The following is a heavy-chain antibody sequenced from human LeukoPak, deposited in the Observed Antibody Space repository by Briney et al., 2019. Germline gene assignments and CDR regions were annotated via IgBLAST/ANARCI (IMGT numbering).Heavy chain of an antibody. D-gene: IGHD3-22*01. CDR3: ARDSPGDSSGYYYYYGMDV. Sequence: ASVKVSCKASGYTFTGYYMHWVRQAPGQGLEWMGWINPNSGGTNYAQKFQGRVTMTRDTSISTAYMELSGLRSDDTAVYYCARDSPGDSSGYYYYYGMDVWGQGTTVTVSS. CDR1: GYTFTGYY. V-gene: IGHV1-2*02. J-gene: IGHJ6*02. CDR2: INPNSGGT.